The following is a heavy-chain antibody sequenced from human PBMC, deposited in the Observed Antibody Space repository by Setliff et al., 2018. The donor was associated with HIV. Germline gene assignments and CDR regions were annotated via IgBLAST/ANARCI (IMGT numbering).Heavy chain of an antibody. CDR3: ANGGSGGQFDY. J-gene: IGHJ4*02. CDR2: INLVTGKT. V-gene: IGHV1-3*01. CDR1: GYTFSSSHD. Sequence: ASVKVSCKPSGYTFSSSHDLHWVRQVPGQGLEWMGWINLVTGKTAYLQKFQGRVTITRDTSASRASTAYMEMSGLSSEDTAIYYCANGGSGGQFDYWGQGTLVTVSS. D-gene: IGHD3-16*01.